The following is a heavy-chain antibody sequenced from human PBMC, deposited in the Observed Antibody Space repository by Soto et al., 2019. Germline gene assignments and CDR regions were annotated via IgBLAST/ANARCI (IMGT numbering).Heavy chain of an antibody. CDR1: GGPISTGGYA. J-gene: IGHJ3*02. D-gene: IGHD3-22*01. CDR3: VRLSLGYDSIFGYQCNGYYPVVFDI. Sequence: SETLSLTCVVSGGPISTGGYAWSWIRQPPGKGLEWIGYIYHSGTTFYNPSLKSRLTISVDRPNNQYSLKQTSVTATVSDINYSVRLSLGYDSIFGYQCNGYYPVVFDILARRTIVTVSS. V-gene: IGHV4-30-2*01. CDR2: IYHSGTT.